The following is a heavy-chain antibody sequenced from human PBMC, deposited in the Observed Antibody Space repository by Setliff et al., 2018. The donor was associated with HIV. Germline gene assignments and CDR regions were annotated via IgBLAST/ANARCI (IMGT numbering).Heavy chain of an antibody. V-gene: IGHV4-34*01. Sequence: SETLSLTCAVYGGSFSGYYWSWIRQPPGKGLEWIGEINHSGSTNYNPSLKSRVTISVDTSKKQFSLKLSSVTAADTAVYHCARVADSSGYYHPDYWGQGTLVTVSS. CDR1: GGSFSGYY. J-gene: IGHJ4*02. CDR3: ARVADSSGYYHPDY. D-gene: IGHD3-22*01. CDR2: INHSGST.